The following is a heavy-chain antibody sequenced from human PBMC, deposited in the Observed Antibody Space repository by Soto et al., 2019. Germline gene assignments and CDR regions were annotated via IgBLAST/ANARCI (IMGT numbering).Heavy chain of an antibody. D-gene: IGHD3-22*01. CDR3: ARAYYDSSGYYYGYFDY. V-gene: IGHV4-30-2*01. CDR1: GGSISSGGYS. J-gene: IGHJ4*02. CDR2: IYHSGST. Sequence: QLQLQESGSGLVKPSQTLSLTCAVSGGSISSGGYSWSWIRQPPGKGLEWIGYIYHSGSTYYNPSRKSRVTISVDRSKNQFSLKLSSVTAADTAVYYCARAYYDSSGYYYGYFDYWGQGTLVTVSS.